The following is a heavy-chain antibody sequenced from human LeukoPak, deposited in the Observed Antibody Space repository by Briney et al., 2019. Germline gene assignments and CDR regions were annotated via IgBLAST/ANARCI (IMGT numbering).Heavy chain of an antibody. V-gene: IGHV3-30-3*01. Sequence: PGGSLRLSCAASGFTFSSYAMHWVRQAPGKGLEWVAVISYDGSNKYYADSVKGRFTISRDNSKNTLYLQMNSLRAEDTAVYYCAGRRITMIVVVEYYFDYWGQGTLVTVSS. CDR3: AGRRITMIVVVEYYFDY. CDR2: ISYDGSNK. J-gene: IGHJ4*02. CDR1: GFTFSSYA. D-gene: IGHD3-22*01.